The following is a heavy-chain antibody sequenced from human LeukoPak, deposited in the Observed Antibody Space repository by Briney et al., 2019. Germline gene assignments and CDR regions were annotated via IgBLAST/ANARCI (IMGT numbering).Heavy chain of an antibody. V-gene: IGHV1-2*02. CDR2: INPNSGGT. CDR1: GYTFTGYY. CDR3: ARAGAYSSGLDC. D-gene: IGHD6-19*01. Sequence: ASVKVSCKTSGYTFTGYYMHWVRQAPGQGLEWMGWINPNSGGTNYAQKFQGRVTMTRDTSISTAYMELSRLKCDDTAVYYCARAGAYSSGLDCWGQGTLVTVSS. J-gene: IGHJ4*02.